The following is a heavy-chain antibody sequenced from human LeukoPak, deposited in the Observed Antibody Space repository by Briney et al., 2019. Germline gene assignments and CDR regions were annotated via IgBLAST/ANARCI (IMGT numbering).Heavy chain of an antibody. V-gene: IGHV1-18*01. CDR3: ARGVRYFDWLSDVADY. CDR2: ISAYNGNT. D-gene: IGHD3-9*01. Sequence: ASVKVSCKASGYTFTSYGISWVRQAPGQGLEWMGWISAYNGNTNYAQKLQGRVTMTTDTSTSTAYMELRSLRSDDTAVYYCARGVRYFDWLSDVADYWGQGTLVTVSS. CDR1: GYTFTSYG. J-gene: IGHJ4*02.